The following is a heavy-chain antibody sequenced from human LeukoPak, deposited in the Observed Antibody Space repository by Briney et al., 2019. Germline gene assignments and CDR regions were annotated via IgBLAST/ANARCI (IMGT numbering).Heavy chain of an antibody. D-gene: IGHD2-15*01. CDR1: GYTFTSYD. CDR3: ARVVVYYYYMDV. Sequence: GASVKVSCKASGYTFTSYDINWVRQATGQGLEWMGWMNPNSGNTGYAQKFQGRVTMTRNTSISTAYMELSSLRSEDTAVYYGARVVVYYYYMDVWGKGTTVTVSS. J-gene: IGHJ6*03. CDR2: MNPNSGNT. V-gene: IGHV1-8*01.